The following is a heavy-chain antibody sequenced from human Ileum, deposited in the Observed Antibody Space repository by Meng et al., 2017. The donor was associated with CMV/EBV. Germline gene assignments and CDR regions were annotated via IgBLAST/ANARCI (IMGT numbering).Heavy chain of an antibody. CDR1: RYTLTTYH. CDR3: ARVLVAGRAEYHY. D-gene: IGHD6-19*01. CDR2: INPTGGST. J-gene: IGHJ4*02. V-gene: IGHV1-46*01. Sequence: ASRYTLTTYHMHWLRQAPGQGLEWMGLINPTGGSTSYAQKFQGRVTMTRDTSTNTVYLELSSLRSDDTAVYYCARVLVAGRAEYHYWGQGTLVTVSS.